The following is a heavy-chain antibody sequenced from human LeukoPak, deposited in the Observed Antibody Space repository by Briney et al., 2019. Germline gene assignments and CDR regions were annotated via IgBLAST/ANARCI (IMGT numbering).Heavy chain of an antibody. J-gene: IGHJ4*02. D-gene: IGHD2-21*01. V-gene: IGHV3-23*01. CDR3: AKRPISGDDKSFDY. CDR1: GFTVINYA. Sequence: PGGSLRLSCAASGFTVINYAMNWVRQAPGKGLEWVSTIRESSGDTYYEDSVKGRFTIYRDISGNTVYLQMNNLRVEDTAVYFCAKRPISGDDKSFDYWGQGLLVTVSS. CDR2: IRESSGDT.